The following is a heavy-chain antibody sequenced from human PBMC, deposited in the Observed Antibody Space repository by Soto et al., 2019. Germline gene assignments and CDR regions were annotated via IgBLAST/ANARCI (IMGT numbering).Heavy chain of an antibody. CDR3: ARDLXGFSDFWSGYSHYGMDV. D-gene: IGHD3-3*01. J-gene: IGHJ6*02. CDR2: IYYSGST. Sequence: PSETLSLTCTVSGGSVSSGSYYWSWIRQPPGKGLEWIGYIYYSGSTNYNPSLKSRVTISVDTSKNQFSLKLSSVTAADTAVYYCARDLXGFSDFWSGYSHYGMDVWGQGTTVTVSS. V-gene: IGHV4-61*01. CDR1: GGSVSSGSYY.